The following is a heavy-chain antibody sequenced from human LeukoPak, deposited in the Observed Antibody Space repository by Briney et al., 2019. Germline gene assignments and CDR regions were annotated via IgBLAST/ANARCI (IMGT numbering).Heavy chain of an antibody. CDR3: ARVYSPMVRESSGFDY. CDR2: ISSTSIYT. CDR1: GFTFSNAW. D-gene: IGHD3-10*01. J-gene: IGHJ4*02. V-gene: IGHV3-21*01. Sequence: GGPLRLSCAASGFTFSNAWMSWVRQAPGKGLEWVSSISSTSIYTYYADSLKGRFTISRDNAKNSLYLQMNSLRAEDTAVYYCARVYSPMVRESSGFDYWGQGALVTVSS.